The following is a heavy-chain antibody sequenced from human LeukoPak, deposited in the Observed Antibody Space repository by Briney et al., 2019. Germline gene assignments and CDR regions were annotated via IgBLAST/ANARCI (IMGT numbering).Heavy chain of an antibody. CDR2: IIPILGIA. J-gene: IGHJ4*02. CDR1: GGTFSSYA. V-gene: IGHV1-69*04. Sequence: SVKVSCKASGGTFSSYAISWVRQAPGQGLEWMGRIIPILGIANYAQKFQGRVTITADKSTSTAYMELSSLRAEDTAVYYCARRDGYNKWGQGTLVTVSS. D-gene: IGHD5-24*01. CDR3: ARRDGYNK.